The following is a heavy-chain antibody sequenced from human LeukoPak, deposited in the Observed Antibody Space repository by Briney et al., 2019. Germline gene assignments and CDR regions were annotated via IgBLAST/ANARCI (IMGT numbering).Heavy chain of an antibody. CDR1: GFTFSSYE. Sequence: PGGSLRLSCAASGFTFSSYEMNWVRQAPGKGLEWVSYISSSGSTIYYADSVKGRFTISRDNSKNTLYLQMNSLRAEDTAVYYCAKLGYCSGGSCYEGSDFDYWGQGTLVTVSS. V-gene: IGHV3-48*03. CDR2: ISSSGSTI. J-gene: IGHJ4*02. CDR3: AKLGYCSGGSCYEGSDFDY. D-gene: IGHD2-15*01.